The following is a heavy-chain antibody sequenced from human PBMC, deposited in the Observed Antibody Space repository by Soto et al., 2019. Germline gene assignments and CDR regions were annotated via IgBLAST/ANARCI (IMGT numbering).Heavy chain of an antibody. V-gene: IGHV1-2*02. CDR3: ARDPGGYSGYEAPRRSFWGGMDV. Sequence: QVQLVQSGAEVKKPGASVKVSCKASGYTFTGYYMHWVRQAPGQGLEWMGWINPNSGGTNYAQKFQGRVTMTRDTSISTAYMELSRLRSDDTAVYYCARDPGGYSGYEAPRRSFWGGMDVWGQGTTVTVSS. D-gene: IGHD5-12*01. J-gene: IGHJ6*02. CDR2: INPNSGGT. CDR1: GYTFTGYY.